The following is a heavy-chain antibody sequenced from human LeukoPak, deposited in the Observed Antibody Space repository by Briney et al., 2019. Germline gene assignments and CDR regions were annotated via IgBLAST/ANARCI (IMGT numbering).Heavy chain of an antibody. CDR1: GFTFSSDG. V-gene: IGHV3-30*02. D-gene: IGHD1-26*01. CDR2: IRYDGSNK. CDR3: ASLSRRGPTMPRGY. Sequence: GGSLRLSCAASGFTFSSDGMHWVRQAPGKGLEWVAFIRYDGSNKYYADSVKGRFTISRDNSKNTLYLQMNSLRAEDTAVYYCASLSRRGPTMPRGYWGQGTLVTVSS. J-gene: IGHJ4*02.